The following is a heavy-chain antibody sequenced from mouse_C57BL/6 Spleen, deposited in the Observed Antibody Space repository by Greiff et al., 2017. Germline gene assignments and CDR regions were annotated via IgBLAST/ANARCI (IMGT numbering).Heavy chain of an antibody. CDR1: GFTFTDYY. CDR3: ARYGERGYWYFDV. V-gene: IGHV7-3*01. Sequence: EVHLVESGGGLVQPGGSLSLSCAASGFTFTDYYMSWVRQPPGKALEWLGFIRNKANGYTTEYSASVKGRFTISRDNSQSILYLQMNALRAEDSATYYCARYGERGYWYFDVGGTGTTVTVSS. J-gene: IGHJ1*03. CDR2: IRNKANGYTT.